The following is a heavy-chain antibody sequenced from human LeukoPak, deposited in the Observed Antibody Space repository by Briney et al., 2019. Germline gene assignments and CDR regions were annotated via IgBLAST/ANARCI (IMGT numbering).Heavy chain of an antibody. CDR2: ISAYNGNT. CDR3: TKERAYDILTGYSDFDY. J-gene: IGHJ4*02. V-gene: IGHV1-18*01. CDR1: GYTFTSYG. Sequence: ASVKVSCKASGYTFTSYGISWFRQAPGQGLYWMGWISAYNGNTNYEQKLQGRVTMPTDTSTSTAYMELRSLRSDDTAVYFCTKERAYDILTGYSDFDYWGQGTLVTVSS. D-gene: IGHD3-9*01.